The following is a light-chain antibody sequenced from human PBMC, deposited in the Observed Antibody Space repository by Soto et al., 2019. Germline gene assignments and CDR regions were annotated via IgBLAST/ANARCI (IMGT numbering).Light chain of an antibody. CDR3: QQYNSYSGT. J-gene: IGKJ1*01. CDR2: GSS. CDR1: QSISSW. V-gene: IGKV1-5*01. Sequence: DIQMTQSPSTLPASVGDRVTITCRASQSISSWLAWYQQRPGKAPKLLIYGSSSLESGVPSRFSGSGSGTEFTLTISSLQPNDFATYYCQQYNSYSGTFGQGTKVDIK.